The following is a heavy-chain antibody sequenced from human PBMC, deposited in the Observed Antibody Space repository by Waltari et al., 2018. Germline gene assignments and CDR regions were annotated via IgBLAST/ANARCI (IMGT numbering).Heavy chain of an antibody. V-gene: IGHV4-61*09. D-gene: IGHD6-19*01. Sequence: QVKLQESGPGLVKPSQTLSLTCTVSGGSISSGAFCWTWLRQSAGKGLEYIGFISAGGNTDYNPSLRRRVTSSVDKSKKQFALDGTSVTSTDTAVYYGARGGRTSGWPFFDSWGQGALVTVSS. CDR3: ARGGRTSGWPFFDS. CDR1: GGSISSGAFC. J-gene: IGHJ4*02. CDR2: ISAGGNT.